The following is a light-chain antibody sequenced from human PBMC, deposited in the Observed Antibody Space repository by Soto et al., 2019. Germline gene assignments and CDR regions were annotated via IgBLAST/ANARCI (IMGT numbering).Light chain of an antibody. Sequence: DIQMTQSPSTLPASVGDRVTITCRASQSISNWLAWYQQKPGTAPKVLIYHASNLQSGVPSRFSGSGSGTESTLTISSLQPDDFATYHCQQYNNWPRATFGGGTKVDTK. CDR1: QSISNW. V-gene: IGKV1-5*01. CDR2: HAS. J-gene: IGKJ4*01. CDR3: QQYNNWPRAT.